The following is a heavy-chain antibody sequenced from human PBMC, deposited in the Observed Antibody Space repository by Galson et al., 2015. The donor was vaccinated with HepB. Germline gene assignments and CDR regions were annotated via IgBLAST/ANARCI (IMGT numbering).Heavy chain of an antibody. CDR1: GFTFSSYS. CDR3: ARDLSYDILTGYYARQPLRY. J-gene: IGHJ4*02. V-gene: IGHV3-21*01. Sequence: SLRLSCAASGFTFSSYSMNWVRQAPGKGLEWVSSISSSSSYIYYADSVKGRFTISRDNAKNSLYLQMNSLRAEDTAVYYCARDLSYDILTGYYARQPLRYWGQGTLVTVSS. D-gene: IGHD3-9*01. CDR2: ISSSSSYI.